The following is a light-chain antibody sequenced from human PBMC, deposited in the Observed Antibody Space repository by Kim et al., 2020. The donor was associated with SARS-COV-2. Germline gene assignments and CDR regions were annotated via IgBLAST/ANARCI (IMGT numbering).Light chain of an antibody. CDR1: ALPEQY. J-gene: IGLJ2*01. CDR3: QSADSSGTYVV. CDR2: KDS. V-gene: IGLV3-25*03. Sequence: PGQTARITCSGDALPEQYAYWYQQKPGQSPVLVIYKDSERPSGIPERFSGASSGTTVTLTISGVQAEDEADYYCQSADSSGTYVVFGGGTQLTVL.